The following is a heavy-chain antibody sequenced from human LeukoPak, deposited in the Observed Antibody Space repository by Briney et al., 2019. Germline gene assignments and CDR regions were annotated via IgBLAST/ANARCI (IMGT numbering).Heavy chain of an antibody. CDR1: GGSISSYY. V-gene: IGHV4-59*08. Sequence: SETLSLTCTVSGGSISSYYWSWIRQPPGKGLEWIGSIYYSGSTNYNPSLKSRVTISVDTSKNQFSLRLSSVASADTAVYYCIRGVIGRDWLDPWGQGLLVTVSS. J-gene: IGHJ5*02. CDR2: IYYSGST. CDR3: IRGVIGRDWLDP. D-gene: IGHD3-10*01.